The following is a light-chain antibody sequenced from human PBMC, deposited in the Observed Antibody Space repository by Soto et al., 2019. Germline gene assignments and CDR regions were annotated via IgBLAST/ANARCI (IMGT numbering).Light chain of an antibody. CDR1: QRVYSSY. CDR3: HQRQYWPPIT. Sequence: IMLTQSPGTLSLSPGERVTLSCRASQRVYSSYLAWYQQRPGQAPRLLISDASNRATGIPARFSGSGSGTDFTLTISSLEPEDFAVYYCHQRQYWPPITFGQGTRLEIK. CDR2: DAS. V-gene: IGKV3-11*01. J-gene: IGKJ5*01.